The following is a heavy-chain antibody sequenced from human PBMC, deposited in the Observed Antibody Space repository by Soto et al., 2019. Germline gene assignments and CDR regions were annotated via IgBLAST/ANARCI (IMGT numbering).Heavy chain of an antibody. CDR3: ARNSRATVAGAPDY. CDR1: GFSFSNHG. J-gene: IGHJ4*02. CDR2: ISYDGSNK. D-gene: IGHD6-19*01. Sequence: QMQLVASGGGVVQPGRSLRLSCVASGFSFSNHGMHWVRQAPGKGLEWVAVISYDGSNKDYVESVKGRFTISRDNSKNTLYLQINSLRVEDTAVFYCARNSRATVAGAPDYWGQGTLVTVSS. V-gene: IGHV3-30*03.